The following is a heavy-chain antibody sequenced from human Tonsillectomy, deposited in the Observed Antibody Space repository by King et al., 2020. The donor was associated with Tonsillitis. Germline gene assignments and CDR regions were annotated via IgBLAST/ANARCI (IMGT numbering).Heavy chain of an antibody. Sequence: VQLVESGGGLVQPGGSLRLPCAASGFTFSSFAMTWVRQAPGKGLEWGSRISDRAGCPYCADSVNGRFTISRDNSKNTLYLQVNGLRAQDTAVYYCAKLLRSGYHLYYMDVWGKGTTVTVSS. J-gene: IGHJ6*03. D-gene: IGHD3-3*01. CDR3: AKLLRSGYHLYYMDV. V-gene: IGHV3-23*04. CDR1: GFTFSSFA. CDR2: ISDRAGCP.